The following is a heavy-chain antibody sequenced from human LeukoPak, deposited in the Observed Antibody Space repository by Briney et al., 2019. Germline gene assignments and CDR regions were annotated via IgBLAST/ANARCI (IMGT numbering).Heavy chain of an antibody. J-gene: IGHJ6*02. Sequence: PGGSLRLSCAASGFTVSSNYMSWVRQASGKGLEWVGRIRSKANSYATAYAASVKGRFTISRDDSKNTAYLQMNSLKTEDTAVYYCTRSYYYYGMDVWGQGTTVTVSS. CDR1: GFTVSSNY. CDR2: IRSKANSYAT. CDR3: TRSYYYYGMDV. V-gene: IGHV3-73*01.